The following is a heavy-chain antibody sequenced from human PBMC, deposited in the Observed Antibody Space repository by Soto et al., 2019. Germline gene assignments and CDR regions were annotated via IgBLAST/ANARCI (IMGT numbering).Heavy chain of an antibody. D-gene: IGHD2-15*01. CDR2: IYWDDDK. J-gene: IGHJ4*02. V-gene: IGHV2-5*02. CDR1: GFALSTSAVG. CDR3: AHLVVAGLTYYFDY. Sequence: QITLKESGPTLVKPTQTLTLTCTFSGFALSTSAVGVGWIRQPPGKALEWLAFIYWDDDKRYSPSLKSSLTIPKDTSKNHVVLAMTNMDPVDTATYYCAHLVVAGLTYYFDYCGQGTLVTVSS.